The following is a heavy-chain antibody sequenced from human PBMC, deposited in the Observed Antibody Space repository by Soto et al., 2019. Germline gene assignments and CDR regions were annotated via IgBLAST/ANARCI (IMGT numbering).Heavy chain of an antibody. CDR1: GGSFTSNNW. J-gene: IGHJ4*02. V-gene: IGHV4-4*02. CDR3: ASRDPGTSVDY. Sequence: SETLSLTCAVSGGSFTSNNWWTWVRQPPGRGLEWIGEIYRTGSTNYNPSLKSRVTISLDKSENQFSLKVTSLTAADTAVYYCASRDPGTSVDYWGQGTLVTVSS. CDR2: IYRTGST. D-gene: IGHD1-7*01.